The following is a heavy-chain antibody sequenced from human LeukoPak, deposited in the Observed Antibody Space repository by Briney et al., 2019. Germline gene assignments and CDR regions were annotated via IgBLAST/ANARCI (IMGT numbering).Heavy chain of an antibody. CDR2: IYYSGST. J-gene: IGHJ4*02. V-gene: IGHV4-61*01. D-gene: IGHD4-17*01. Sequence: SETLSLTCTVSGGSVSSGSYYWSLIRQPPGKGLEWIGYIYYSGSTNYNPSLKSRVTISVDTSKNQFSLKLSSVTAADTAVYYCARDTVTTEVFDYWGQGTLVTVSS. CDR1: GGSVSSGSYY. CDR3: ARDTVTTEVFDY.